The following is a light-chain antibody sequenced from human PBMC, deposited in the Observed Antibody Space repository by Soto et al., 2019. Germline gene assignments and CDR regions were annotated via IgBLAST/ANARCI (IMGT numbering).Light chain of an antibody. Sequence: QSVLTQPASVSGSPGRSITISCTGTSSDVGGYNYVSWYQQHPGKAPKLMIYDVSNRPSGVSNRFSGSKSGNTASLTTSGLQAEDEDDYYCSSYTSSSTRVFGGGTKLTVL. CDR2: DVS. CDR3: SSYTSSSTRV. CDR1: SSDVGGYNY. V-gene: IGLV2-14*01. J-gene: IGLJ2*01.